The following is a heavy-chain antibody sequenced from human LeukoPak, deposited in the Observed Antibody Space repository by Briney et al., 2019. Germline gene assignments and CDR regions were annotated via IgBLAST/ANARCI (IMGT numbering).Heavy chain of an antibody. D-gene: IGHD6-6*01. CDR3: ARGWTDSSSWYYYYYMDV. CDR2: MNPNSGNT. Sequence: ASVKVSCKASGYTFTSYDINWVRQATGQGLEWMGWMNPNSGNTGYAQKFQGRVTMTRNTSISTAYMELSSLRSEDTAVYYCARGWTDSSSWYYYYYMDVWGKGTTVTVSS. V-gene: IGHV1-8*01. CDR1: GYTFTSYD. J-gene: IGHJ6*03.